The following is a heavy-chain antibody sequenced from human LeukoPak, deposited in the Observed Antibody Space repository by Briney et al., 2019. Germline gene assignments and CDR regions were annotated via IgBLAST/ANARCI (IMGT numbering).Heavy chain of an antibody. Sequence: SETLSLTCTVSGGSISSSSYYWSWIRQPPGKGLEWIGYIYYSGRTDYNPSLKSRVTISIDTSKSQFSLKLTSVTAADTAVYYCARGVVPATMYSFDPWGQGTLVTVTS. V-gene: IGHV4-61*01. CDR2: IYYSGRT. D-gene: IGHD2-2*01. CDR3: ARGVVPATMYSFDP. CDR1: GGSISSSSYY. J-gene: IGHJ5*02.